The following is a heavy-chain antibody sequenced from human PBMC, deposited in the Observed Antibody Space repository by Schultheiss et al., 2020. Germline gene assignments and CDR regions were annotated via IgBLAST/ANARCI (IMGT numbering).Heavy chain of an antibody. V-gene: IGHV4-34*01. Sequence: PLSLTCAVYGGSFSGYYWSWIRQPPGKGLEWIGEINHSGSTNYNPSLKSRVTISVDTSKNQFSLKLSSVTAADTAVYYCARGARGLVSATVGRFDPWGQGTLVTVSS. CDR1: GGSFSGYY. D-gene: IGHD4-11*01. CDR3: ARGARGLVSATVGRFDP. J-gene: IGHJ5*02. CDR2: INHSGST.